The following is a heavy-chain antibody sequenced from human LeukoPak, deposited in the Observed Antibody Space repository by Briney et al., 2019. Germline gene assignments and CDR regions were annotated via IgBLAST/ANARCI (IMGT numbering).Heavy chain of an antibody. CDR3: ARGSGTTVTTGAPIFDY. Sequence: SETLSLTCTVSGGSISSGGYYWSWIRQPPGKGLEWIGYIYHSGSTYYNPSLKSRVTISVDRSKNQFSLKLSSVTAADTAVYYCARGSGTTVTTGAPIFDYWGQGTLVTVSS. J-gene: IGHJ4*02. D-gene: IGHD4-17*01. CDR2: IYHSGST. CDR1: GGSISSGGYY. V-gene: IGHV4-30-2*01.